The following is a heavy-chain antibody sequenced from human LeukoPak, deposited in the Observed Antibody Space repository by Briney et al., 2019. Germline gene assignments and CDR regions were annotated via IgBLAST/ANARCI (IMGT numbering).Heavy chain of an antibody. CDR3: ARVFVGATDY. J-gene: IGHJ4*02. D-gene: IGHD1-26*01. CDR2: IYYSGST. Sequence: SQTLSLTCTVSGGSISSGDYFWSWIRQPPGKGLEWIGYIYYSGSTYYNPSLKSRVTVSVDTSKNQFSLKLSSVTAADTAVYYCARVFVGATDYWGQGTLVTVSS. CDR1: GGSISSGDYF. V-gene: IGHV4-30-4*08.